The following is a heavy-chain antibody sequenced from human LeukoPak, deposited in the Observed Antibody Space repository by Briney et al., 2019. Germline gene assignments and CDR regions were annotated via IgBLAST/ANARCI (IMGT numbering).Heavy chain of an antibody. Sequence: GASVKVSCKAFGYTFTSYGISWVRQAPGQGLEWMGWISAYNGNTNYAQKLQGRVTMTTDTSTSTAYMELRSLRSDDTAVYYCARHFSMTYIAARPNWFDPWGQGTLVTVSS. J-gene: IGHJ5*02. CDR1: GYTFTSYG. CDR3: ARHFSMTYIAARPNWFDP. CDR2: ISAYNGNT. D-gene: IGHD6-6*01. V-gene: IGHV1-18*01.